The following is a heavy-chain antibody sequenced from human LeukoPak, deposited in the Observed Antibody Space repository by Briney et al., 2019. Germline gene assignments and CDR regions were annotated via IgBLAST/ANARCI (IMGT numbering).Heavy chain of an antibody. CDR2: IYTSGST. V-gene: IGHV4-61*02. CDR3: ARVVTMVRGSWYYYYYMDV. D-gene: IGHD3-10*01. Sequence: SETLSLTCTVSGGSTSNTNYYWSWIRQPAGKGLEWIGRIYTSGSTNYNPSLKSRVTISVDTSKNQFSLKLSSVTAADTAVYYCARVVTMVRGSWYYYYYMDVWGKGTTVTISS. J-gene: IGHJ6*03. CDR1: GGSTSNTNYY.